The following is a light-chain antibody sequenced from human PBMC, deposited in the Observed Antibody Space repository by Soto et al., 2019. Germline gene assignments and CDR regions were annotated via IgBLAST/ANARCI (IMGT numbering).Light chain of an antibody. CDR2: AVS. J-gene: IGKJ4*01. CDR1: QAIRND. CDR3: LQDYIFPFT. V-gene: IGKV1-6*01. Sequence: AIQMTQSPSSLSASVGDRVTITCRASQAIRNDLGWYQQKPGTAPKLLIYAVSFLQSGVPSRLSGSGSGTDFTLTISSLQPEDFATYYCLQDYIFPFTFGGGTKVEIK.